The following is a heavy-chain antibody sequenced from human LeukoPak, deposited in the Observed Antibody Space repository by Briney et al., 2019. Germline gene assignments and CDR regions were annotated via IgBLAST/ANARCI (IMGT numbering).Heavy chain of an antibody. D-gene: IGHD1-26*01. V-gene: IGHV3-23*01. CDR3: ARDKIVGATYFDY. J-gene: IGHJ4*02. CDR2: ISGSGGST. Sequence: GGSLRLSCAASGFTFSSYAMSWVRQAPGKGLEWVSAISGSGGSTYYADSVKGRFTISRDNAKNSLYLQMNSLRAEDTAVYYCARDKIVGATYFDYWGQGTLVTVSS. CDR1: GFTFSSYA.